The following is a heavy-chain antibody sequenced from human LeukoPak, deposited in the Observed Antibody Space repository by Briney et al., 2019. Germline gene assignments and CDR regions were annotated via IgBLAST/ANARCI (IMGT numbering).Heavy chain of an antibody. CDR1: GFTFSRYS. CDR2: ISRSSSYI. Sequence: QSGGSLSLSCAASGFTFSRYSTNWVRHAPGKGLEWVSSISRSSSYIYYTHSVKGRFTISRDNAKNSLYLQMNSLRAEDTAVYYCARAAAGPFDYWGQGTLVTVSS. D-gene: IGHD6-13*01. CDR3: ARAAAGPFDY. V-gene: IGHV3-21*01. J-gene: IGHJ4*02.